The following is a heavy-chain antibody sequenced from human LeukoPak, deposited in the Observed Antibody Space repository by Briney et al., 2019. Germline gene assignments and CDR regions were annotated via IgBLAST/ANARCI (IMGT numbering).Heavy chain of an antibody. Sequence: GGSLRLSCAASGFTFSSYGMSWVRQAPGKGLEWVSGISGSGDSTYYADSVKGRFTISRDNSKNTLYLQMNSLRAEDTAVYYCAKDSLIFNYYDSSYFDYWGQGTLVTVSS. CDR2: ISGSGDST. D-gene: IGHD3-22*01. CDR1: GFTFSSYG. CDR3: AKDSLIFNYYDSSYFDY. J-gene: IGHJ4*02. V-gene: IGHV3-23*01.